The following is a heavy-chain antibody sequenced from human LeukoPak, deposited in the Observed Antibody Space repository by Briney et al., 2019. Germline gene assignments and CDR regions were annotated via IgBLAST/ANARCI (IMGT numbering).Heavy chain of an antibody. D-gene: IGHD3-10*01. CDR1: GGSISSYY. CDR2: IYSSGST. V-gene: IGHV4-59*08. J-gene: IGHJ3*02. CDR3: ARGARLILDYYHLEDAFDI. Sequence: PSETLSLTCTVSGGSISSYYWSRIRQPPGKGLEGIGYIYSSGSTNYNPSLKSRVTISVDTSKNQFSLKLSSVTAADTAVFYCARGARLILDYYHLEDAFDIWGQGTMVTVSS.